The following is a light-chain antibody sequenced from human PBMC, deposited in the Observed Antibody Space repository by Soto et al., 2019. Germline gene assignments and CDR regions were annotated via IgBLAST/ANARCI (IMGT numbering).Light chain of an antibody. Sequence: EIVLTQSPGTLSLSPGERATLSCRASQSISSNSLVWYQQRPGQAPGRLIYGASSRATGIPDRFSGSGSGTDFTLTISRLEPEDFSVYYCQQYGSSPPYSFGQGTKLEIK. CDR1: QSISSNS. J-gene: IGKJ2*01. V-gene: IGKV3-20*01. CDR3: QQYGSSPPYS. CDR2: GAS.